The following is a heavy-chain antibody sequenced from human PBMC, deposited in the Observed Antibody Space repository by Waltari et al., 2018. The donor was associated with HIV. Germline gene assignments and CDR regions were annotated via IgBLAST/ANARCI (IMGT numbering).Heavy chain of an antibody. CDR2: SNGDGSST. J-gene: IGHJ4*02. CDR3: ARDAALFD. D-gene: IGHD3-10*02. Sequence: EVQLVESGGGLVQPGGSLRLSCAASGFTFSSYWRHWVRQAPGKGLVWVSRSNGDGSSTDYADSVKGRFTISRDNAKNTLYLQVNTLRAEDTAVYFCARDAALFDWGQGTLVTVSS. CDR1: GFTFSSYW. V-gene: IGHV3-74*01.